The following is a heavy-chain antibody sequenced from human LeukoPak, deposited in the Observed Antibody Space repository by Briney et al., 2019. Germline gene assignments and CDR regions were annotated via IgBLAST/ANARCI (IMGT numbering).Heavy chain of an antibody. CDR1: GFTFRSYA. J-gene: IGHJ4*02. D-gene: IGHD2-8*01. V-gene: IGHV3-23*01. CDR2: ISGSGGIT. Sequence: GGSLRLSCAASGFTFRSYAMNGVRQAPGKGLEGGAAISGSGGITYYADSVKGRFTISRDTSKNTLYLQMHRLSAEDTTVYSCANFCGDRPHGLSYCPDYWGQGTLVTVSS. CDR3: ANFCGDRPHGLSYCPDY.